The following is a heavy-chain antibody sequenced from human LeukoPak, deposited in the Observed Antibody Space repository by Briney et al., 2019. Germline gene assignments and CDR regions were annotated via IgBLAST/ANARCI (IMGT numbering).Heavy chain of an antibody. J-gene: IGHJ4*02. CDR2: ISGSGGST. D-gene: IGHD5-12*01. CDR3: AKGRRGYSGYDPIGYFDS. Sequence: GGSLRLSCAASGFTFSSYAMSWVRQAPGKGLEWVSAISGSGGSTYYADSVKGRFTISRDNSKNTLYLQMNSLRAEDTAVYYCAKGRRGYSGYDPIGYFDSWGQGTLVTVSS. V-gene: IGHV3-23*01. CDR1: GFTFSSYA.